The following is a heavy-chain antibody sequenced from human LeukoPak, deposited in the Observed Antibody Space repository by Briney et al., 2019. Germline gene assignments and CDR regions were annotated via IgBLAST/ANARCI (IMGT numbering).Heavy chain of an antibody. CDR3: ARDRDSSGWNYFDY. J-gene: IGHJ4*02. D-gene: IGHD3-22*01. CDR2: INPNSGGT. V-gene: IGHV1-2*02. Sequence: EASVKLSCTASGYTFTGYYIHWVRQAPGQGLEWLGWINPNSGGTNYAQKFQDRLTMTRDTSISTAYMELSRLISDDSAVYYCARDRDSSGWNYFDYWGQGTLVTVSS. CDR1: GYTFTGYY.